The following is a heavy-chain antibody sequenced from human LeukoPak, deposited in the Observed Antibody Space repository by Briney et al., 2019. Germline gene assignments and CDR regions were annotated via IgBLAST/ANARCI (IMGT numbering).Heavy chain of an antibody. D-gene: IGHD1-26*01. J-gene: IGHJ3*02. V-gene: IGHV4-59*01. Sequence: SETLSLTCTVSGGSISSYYWSWSRQPPGKGLEWIGYIYYSGSTNYNPSLKSRVTISVDTSKNQFSLKLSSVTAADTAVYYCARTYSIVGARGAFDIRGQGTLVTVSS. CDR2: IYYSGST. CDR3: ARTYSIVGARGAFDI. CDR1: GGSISSYY.